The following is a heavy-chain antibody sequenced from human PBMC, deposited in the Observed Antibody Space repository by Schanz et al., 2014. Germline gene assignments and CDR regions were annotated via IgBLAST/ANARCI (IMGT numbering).Heavy chain of an antibody. CDR1: GFTFSTYA. J-gene: IGHJ6*02. V-gene: IGHV3-23*03. CDR2: IYSGIGA. Sequence: EVQLLESGGGLVQPGGSLRLSCAASGFTFSTYAMSWVRQAPGKGLEWVSVIYSGIGAYYADSVKGRFTISRDNSENTLYLQMNSLSADDTAVFYCARVRRRIATPSTPSFRNYYYYAMDVWGQGTTVTVSS. CDR3: ARVRRRIATPSTPSFRNYYYYAMDV. D-gene: IGHD6-13*01.